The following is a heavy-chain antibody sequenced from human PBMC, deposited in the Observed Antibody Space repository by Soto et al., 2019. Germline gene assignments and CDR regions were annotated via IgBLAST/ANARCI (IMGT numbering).Heavy chain of an antibody. J-gene: IGHJ4*02. V-gene: IGHV1-2*02. Sequence: GASVKVSCKASGYTLTDNYLHWVRQAPGQGLEWMGWINPRSGDTNYAQKFHGRVTMTRDTSIGTAYMDLTRLRSDDTAVYYCARGDGADYLAINDSWGQGTLVTVSS. CDR1: GYTLTDNY. CDR3: ARGDGADYLAINDS. D-gene: IGHD4-17*01. CDR2: INPRSGDT.